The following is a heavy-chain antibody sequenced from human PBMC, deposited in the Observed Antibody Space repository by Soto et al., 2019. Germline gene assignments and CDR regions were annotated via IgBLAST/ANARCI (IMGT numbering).Heavy chain of an antibody. V-gene: IGHV3-53*01. CDR3: ARDRVESGYPDQH. CDR2: IYSGGST. J-gene: IGHJ1*01. Sequence: EVQLVESGGGLIQPGGSLRLSCAASGFTVSSNYMSWVRQAPGKGLEWVSVIYSGGSTYYADSVKGRFTISRDNSKNTLYLQMNSLRAEDTAVYYCARDRVESGYPDQHWGQGTLVTVSS. CDR1: GFTVSSNY. D-gene: IGHD3-22*01.